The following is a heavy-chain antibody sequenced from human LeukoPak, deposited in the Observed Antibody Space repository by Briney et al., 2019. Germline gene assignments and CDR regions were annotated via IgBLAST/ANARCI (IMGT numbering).Heavy chain of an antibody. J-gene: IGHJ6*03. CDR3: ARATWYGTINYYYYYMDV. CDR2: INPNSGGT. V-gene: IGHV1-2*02. D-gene: IGHD1-7*01. CDR1: GYTFTGYY. Sequence: ASVKVSCKASGYTFTGYYMHWVRQAPGQGLEWMGWINPNSGGTNYAQKFQGRVTMTRDTSISTAYMELSRLRSDDTAVYYCARATWYGTINYYYYYMDVWGKGTTVTVSS.